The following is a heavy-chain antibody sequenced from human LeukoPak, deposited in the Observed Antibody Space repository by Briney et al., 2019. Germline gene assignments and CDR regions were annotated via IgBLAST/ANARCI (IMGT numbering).Heavy chain of an antibody. CDR2: IYPGDSDT. Sequence: GESLKISCRGSGYSFNTYWIGWVRQMPGRGLEWMGIIYPGDSDTRYSPSFQGQVTISADKSISTAYLQWSSLKASDTAMYYCARQFRDSSGYYSYYFDYWGQGTLVTVSS. D-gene: IGHD3-22*01. J-gene: IGHJ4*02. CDR3: ARQFRDSSGYYSYYFDY. V-gene: IGHV5-51*01. CDR1: GYSFNTYW.